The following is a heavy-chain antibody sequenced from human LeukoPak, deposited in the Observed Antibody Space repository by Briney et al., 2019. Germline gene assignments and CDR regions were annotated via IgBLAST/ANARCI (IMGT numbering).Heavy chain of an antibody. D-gene: IGHD2-15*01. Sequence: PGGSLRLSCAASGFAFSSYSMNWVRQAPGKGLEWVSSISSSSSYIYYADSVKGRFTISRDNAKNSLYLQMNSLRAEDTAMYYCAVDIVVPLDVWGQGTTVTVSS. CDR3: AVDIVVPLDV. V-gene: IGHV3-21*01. CDR1: GFAFSSYS. CDR2: ISSSSSYI. J-gene: IGHJ6*02.